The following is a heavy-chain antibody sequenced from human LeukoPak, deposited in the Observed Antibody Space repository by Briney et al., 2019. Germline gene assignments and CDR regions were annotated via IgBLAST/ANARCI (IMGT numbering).Heavy chain of an antibody. J-gene: IGHJ5*02. V-gene: IGHV4-34*01. CDR3: ARGALFDP. Sequence: SETLSLTCAVYGGSFSGYYWSWIRQPPGKGLEWIGEINHSGSTNYNPSLTSRVTISVDTSKNQFSLKLSSVTAADTAVYYCARGALFDPWGQGTLVTVPS. CDR1: GGSFSGYY. CDR2: INHSGST.